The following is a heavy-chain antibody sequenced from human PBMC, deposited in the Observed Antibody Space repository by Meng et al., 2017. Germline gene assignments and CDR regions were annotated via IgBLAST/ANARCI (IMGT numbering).Heavy chain of an antibody. D-gene: IGHD1-26*01. J-gene: IGHJ4*02. CDR3: ATGGASADH. CDR1: GVRYNDDW. V-gene: IGHV3-15*04. Sequence: VPLVGLWVCLSKPGRRLGVSCVASGVRYNDDWMSWVPQARGKGASWVGRHERKRESEKRYYGAPVKGRSTISRDDSKNTSYLQMHSPIHEDTGVYFCATGGASADHWGQGTLVTVSS. CDR2: HERKRESEKR.